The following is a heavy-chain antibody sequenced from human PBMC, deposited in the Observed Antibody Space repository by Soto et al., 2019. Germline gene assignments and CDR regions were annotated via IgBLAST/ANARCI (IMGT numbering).Heavy chain of an antibody. CDR1: GGTFRTAA. Sequence: QVHLEQSGAEVKKPGSSVKVSCKASGGTFRTAAVSWVRQAPGQGLEWLGGIMPVFRTPDYAQKFQGRVTITADESTSTAYMALRGLTSADTAVYYGARDNDRPQLGGNYYYILYVWCQGTTITVSS. D-gene: IGHD2-8*01. CDR3: ARDNDRPQLGGNYYYILYV. CDR2: IMPVFRTP. J-gene: IGHJ6*02. V-gene: IGHV1-69*12.